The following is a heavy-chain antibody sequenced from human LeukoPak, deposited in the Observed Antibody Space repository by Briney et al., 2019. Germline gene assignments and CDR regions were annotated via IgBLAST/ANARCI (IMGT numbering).Heavy chain of an antibody. Sequence: ASVTVSCKASGYTFTSFGISWVRQAPGQGLEWMGWISTDNGNTNYAQKFQGRVTMSKDTSTSTAHMELRSLRSDDTAVYYCARESFCRGGSCSYGMDVWGQGTTVTVSS. V-gene: IGHV1-18*01. D-gene: IGHD2-15*01. CDR1: GYTFTSFG. J-gene: IGHJ6*02. CDR2: ISTDNGNT. CDR3: ARESFCRGGSCSYGMDV.